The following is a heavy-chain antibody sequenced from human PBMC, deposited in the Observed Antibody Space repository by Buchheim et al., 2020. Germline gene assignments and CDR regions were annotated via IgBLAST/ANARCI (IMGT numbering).Heavy chain of an antibody. J-gene: IGHJ4*02. CDR1: GFTFSNAW. CDR2: IKSKTDGGTT. CDR3: TTDDPMIVVVTTLPHFDY. V-gene: IGHV3-15*07. D-gene: IGHD3-22*01. Sequence: EVQLVESGGGLVKPGGSLRLSCAASGFTFSNAWMNWVRQAPGKGLEWVGRIKSKTDGGTTDYAAPVKGRFTISRDDSKSTLYLQMNSLKTEDTAVYYCTTDDPMIVVVTTLPHFDYWGQGTL.